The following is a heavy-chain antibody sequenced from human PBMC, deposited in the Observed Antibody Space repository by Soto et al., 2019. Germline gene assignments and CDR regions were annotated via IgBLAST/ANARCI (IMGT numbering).Heavy chain of an antibody. J-gene: IGHJ4*02. CDR3: ARDKITGLCDY. CDR2: TNHSGST. Sequence: AETLSLTCAVYGGSFSGNDWTWIRQPPGTGREWSGETNHSGSTNYNPSLKSRVTISVDTSKNQFSLKLTSVTAADTAVYYCARDKITGLCDYWGQGSPVTVSS. CDR1: GGSFSGND. V-gene: IGHV4-34*01. D-gene: IGHD1-20*01.